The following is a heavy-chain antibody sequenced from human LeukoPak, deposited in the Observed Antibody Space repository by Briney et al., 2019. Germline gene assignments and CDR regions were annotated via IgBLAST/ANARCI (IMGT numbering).Heavy chain of an antibody. J-gene: IGHJ6*04. D-gene: IGHD3-10*01. CDR2: ISYDGSNK. Sequence: GGSLRLSCAASGFTFSSYGMHWVRQAPGKGLEWVAVISYDGSNKYYADSVKGRFTISKDNSKNTLYLQMNSLRAEDTAVYYCAKDGGSGSYAYYYGMDVWGKGTTVTVSS. CDR3: AKDGGSGSYAYYYGMDV. V-gene: IGHV3-30*18. CDR1: GFTFSSYG.